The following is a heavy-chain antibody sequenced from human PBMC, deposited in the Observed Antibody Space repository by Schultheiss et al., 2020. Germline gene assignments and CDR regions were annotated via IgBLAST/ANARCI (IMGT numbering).Heavy chain of an antibody. J-gene: IGHJ6*02. CDR3: ARDLVSYYYYYGMDV. CDR1: GYTFTSYY. Sequence: SVKVSCKASGYTFTSYYMHWVRQAPGQGLEWMGIINPSGGSTSYAQKFQGRVTMTRDTSTSTVYMELSSLRSEDTAVYYCARDLVSYYYYYGMDVWGQGTTVTVAS. D-gene: IGHD6-6*01. V-gene: IGHV1-46*01. CDR2: INPSGGST.